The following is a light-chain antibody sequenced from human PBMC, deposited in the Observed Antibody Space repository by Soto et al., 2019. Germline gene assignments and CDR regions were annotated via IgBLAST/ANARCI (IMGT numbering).Light chain of an antibody. CDR3: QQYNNWPRAT. Sequence: EIVMAQSPATLSVSPGGRATLSCSASQSISSNLAWYQQKPGQAPRLLMFRTSSRATGFPARFSGSGSGTEFNLTISSLQSEDFGVYYCQQYNNWPRATFGGGTKVDIK. V-gene: IGKV3-15*01. CDR2: RTS. CDR1: QSISSN. J-gene: IGKJ4*01.